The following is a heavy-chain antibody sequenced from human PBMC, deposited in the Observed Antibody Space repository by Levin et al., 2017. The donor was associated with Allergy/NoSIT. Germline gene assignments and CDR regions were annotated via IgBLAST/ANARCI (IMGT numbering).Heavy chain of an antibody. D-gene: IGHD6-19*01. J-gene: IGHJ6*02. V-gene: IGHV3-53*01. Sequence: GESLKISCAASGFTISSNYMSWVRQAPGKGLEWVSVIYSGGSTYYADSVKGRFTISRDNSKNTLYLQMNSLRAEDTAVYYCARDAGYSSGWYSPHYYGMDVWGQGTTVTVSS. CDR1: GFTISSNY. CDR3: ARDAGYSSGWYSPHYYGMDV. CDR2: IYSGGST.